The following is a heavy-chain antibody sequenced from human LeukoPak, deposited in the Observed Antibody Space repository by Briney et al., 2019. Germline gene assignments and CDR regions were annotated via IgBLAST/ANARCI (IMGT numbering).Heavy chain of an antibody. D-gene: IGHD2-15*01. CDR3: ASSRYCSGGSCYSDWFDP. CDR2: IYYSGST. V-gene: IGHV4-59*12. Sequence: SETLSLTCTVSGGSISSYYWSWIRQPPGKGLEWIGYIYYSGSTNYNPSLKSRVTISVDTSKNQFSLKLSSVTAADTAVYYCASSRYCSGGSCYSDWFDPWGQGTLVTVSS. J-gene: IGHJ5*02. CDR1: GGSISSYY.